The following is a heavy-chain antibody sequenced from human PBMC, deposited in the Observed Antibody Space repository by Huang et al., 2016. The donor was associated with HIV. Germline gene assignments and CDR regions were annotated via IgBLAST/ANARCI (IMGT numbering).Heavy chain of an antibody. Sequence: QVQLVESGGGLVKPGGSLRLSCAASGLVFSDHYMNWIRQAPGKGLEGSSYISLSGTTRRYADSVKGRFTISRDNAKKSLVLEMNSLRVEDTAVYYCARRMAGWDDVFDMWGQGTMVTVSS. V-gene: IGHV3-11*01. CDR2: ISLSGTTR. CDR3: ARRMAGWDDVFDM. CDR1: GLVFSDHY. J-gene: IGHJ3*02. D-gene: IGHD6-19*01.